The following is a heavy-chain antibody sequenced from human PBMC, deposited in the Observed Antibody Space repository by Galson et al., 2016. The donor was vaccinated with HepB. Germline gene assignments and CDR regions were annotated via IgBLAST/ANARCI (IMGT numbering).Heavy chain of an antibody. CDR1: GGTFSTYA. D-gene: IGHD3-16*02. CDR3: RISFGGVIAPFDS. CDR2: IIAIFGTA. J-gene: IGHJ2*01. V-gene: IGHV1-69*06. Sequence: SVKVSCKASGGTFSTYAINWVRQAPGQGLEWMGGIIAIFGTANYAQKFQGRITITADKSTSTAYMELSSLRSGDTAVYYCRISFGGVIAPFDSWGRGSLVTVSA.